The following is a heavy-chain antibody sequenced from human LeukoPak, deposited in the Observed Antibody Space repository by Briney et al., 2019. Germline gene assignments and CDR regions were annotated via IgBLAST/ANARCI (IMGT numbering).Heavy chain of an antibody. J-gene: IGHJ6*03. CDR1: GGSFSGYY. CDR3: ARRVRPRQYCSGGSCYYYYYMDV. V-gene: IGHV4-34*01. CDR2: INHSGST. Sequence: PSETLSLTCAVYGGSFSGYYWSWIRQRPGKGLEWIGEINHSGSTNYNPSLKSRVTISVDTSKNQFSLKLSSVTAADTAVYYCARRVRPRQYCSGGSCYYYYYMDVWGKGTTVTVSS. D-gene: IGHD2-15*01.